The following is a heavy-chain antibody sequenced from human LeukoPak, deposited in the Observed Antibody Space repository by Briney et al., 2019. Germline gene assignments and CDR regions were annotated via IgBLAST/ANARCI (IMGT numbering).Heavy chain of an antibody. J-gene: IGHJ5*02. CDR1: GGSISNYY. CDR2: IYTSGST. V-gene: IGHV4-4*07. D-gene: IGHD1-14*01. Sequence: SETLSLTRTVSGGSISNYYWSWIRQPAGKGLEWIGRIYTSGSTNYNPSLKSRVTVSVDTSKNQFSLKLSSVTAADTAVYYCARGGTPGNNWFDPWGQGTLVTVSS. CDR3: ARGGTPGNNWFDP.